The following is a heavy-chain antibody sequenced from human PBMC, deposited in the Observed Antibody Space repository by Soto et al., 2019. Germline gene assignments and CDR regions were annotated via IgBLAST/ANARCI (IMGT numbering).Heavy chain of an antibody. CDR3: VGGQYYFDY. Sequence: QVPLVESGGGVVQPGRSLRLSCAASGFPFTSYGMHWVREGPDKGLEWVAIISYDGSDKYYADSVKGRFTISRDNSKNTLYLQMNSLEPEDTALYYCVGGQYYFDYRGQGTLVIVSS. V-gene: IGHV3-30*03. D-gene: IGHD3-10*01. CDR1: GFPFTSYG. CDR2: ISYDGSDK. J-gene: IGHJ4*02.